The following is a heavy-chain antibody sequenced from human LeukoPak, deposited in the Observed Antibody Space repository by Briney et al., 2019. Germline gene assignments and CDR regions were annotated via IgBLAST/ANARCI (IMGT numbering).Heavy chain of an antibody. J-gene: IGHJ4*02. CDR3: AKVRDTSGWYHFDN. CDR1: GFTFSNYA. Sequence: GGSLRLSCAASGFTFSNYAMNWVRQAPGKGLEWFSGISYSGANTHYADSVKGRFTVSRDNSRNTLHLEMNSLRAEDTAVYYCAKVRDTSGWYHFDNWGQGTLVTVSS. D-gene: IGHD6-19*01. V-gene: IGHV3-23*01. CDR2: ISYSGANT.